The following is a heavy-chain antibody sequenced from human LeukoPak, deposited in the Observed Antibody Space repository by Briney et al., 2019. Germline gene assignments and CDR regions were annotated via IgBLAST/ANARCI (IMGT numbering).Heavy chain of an antibody. CDR2: ISYDGSSK. V-gene: IGHV3-30-3*01. J-gene: IGHJ6*02. CDR3: ARNDYGDYHPYYGMDV. Sequence: PGRSLRLSCAASGFTFSSYAMHWVRQAPGKGLEWVAVISYDGSSKYYADSVKGRFTISRDNSKNTLYLQMNSLRAEDTAVYYCARNDYGDYHPYYGMDVWGQGTTVTVSS. D-gene: IGHD4-17*01. CDR1: GFTFSSYA.